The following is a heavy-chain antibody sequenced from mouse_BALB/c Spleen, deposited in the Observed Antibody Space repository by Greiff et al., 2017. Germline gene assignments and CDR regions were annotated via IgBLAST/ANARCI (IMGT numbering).Heavy chain of an antibody. V-gene: IGHV5-9*03. D-gene: IGHD2-14*01. CDR3: ARAYYRYDFDY. J-gene: IGHJ2*01. CDR2: ISSGGGNT. CDR1: GFTFSSYT. Sequence: EVQLVESGGGLVKPGGSLKLSCAASGFTFSSYTMSWVRQTPEKRLEWVATISSGGGNTYYPDSVKGRFTISRDNAKNNLYLQMSSLRSEDTALYYCARAYYRYDFDYWGQGTTLTVSS.